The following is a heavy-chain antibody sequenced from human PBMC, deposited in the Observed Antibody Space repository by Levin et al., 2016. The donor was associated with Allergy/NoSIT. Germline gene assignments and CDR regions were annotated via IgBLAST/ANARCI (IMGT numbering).Heavy chain of an antibody. Sequence: GGSLRLSCAASEFTVSINYISWVRQAPGMGLEWVSVIYSDGSTYYADSVKGRFTISRDNSKNTLYLQMNSLRVDDTAVYYCARHCPTASCPGGLDPWGQGTLVTVSS. D-gene: IGHD2-2*01. CDR3: ARHCPTASCPGGLDP. CDR2: IYSDGST. V-gene: IGHV3-53*01. J-gene: IGHJ5*02. CDR1: EFTVSINY.